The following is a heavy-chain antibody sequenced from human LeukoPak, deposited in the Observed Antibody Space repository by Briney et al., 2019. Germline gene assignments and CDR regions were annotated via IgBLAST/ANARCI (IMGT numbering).Heavy chain of an antibody. CDR1: GFTFSSYG. J-gene: IGHJ4*02. CDR2: ISGSGGST. CDR3: ALMYFDCSGGSCYKFFDY. Sequence: GGSLRLSCAASGFTFSSYGMSWVRQAPGKGLEWVSAISGSGGSTYYADSVKGRFTISRDNSKNTLYLQMNSLRAEDTAVYYCALMYFDCSGGSCYKFFDYWGQGTLVTVSS. V-gene: IGHV3-23*01. D-gene: IGHD2-15*01.